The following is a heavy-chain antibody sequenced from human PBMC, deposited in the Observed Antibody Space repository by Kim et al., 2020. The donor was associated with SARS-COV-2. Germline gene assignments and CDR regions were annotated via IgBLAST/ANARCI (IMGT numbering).Heavy chain of an antibody. Sequence: GGSLRLSCAASGFTFSSYEMNWVRQAPGKGLEWVSYISSSGSTIYYADSVKGRFTISRDNAKNSLYLQMNSLRAEDTAVYYCARGNLIGYYYYMDVWGKGTTVTVSS. CDR2: ISSSGSTI. J-gene: IGHJ6*03. D-gene: IGHD2-8*01. CDR1: GFTFSSYE. V-gene: IGHV3-48*03. CDR3: ARGNLIGYYYYMDV.